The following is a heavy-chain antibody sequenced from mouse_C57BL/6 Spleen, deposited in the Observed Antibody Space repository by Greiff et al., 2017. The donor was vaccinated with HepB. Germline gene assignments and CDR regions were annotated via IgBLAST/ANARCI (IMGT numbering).Heavy chain of an antibody. V-gene: IGHV5-17*01. Sequence: EVMLVESGGGLVKPGGSLKLSCAASGFTFSDYGMHWVRQAPEKGLEWVAYISSGSSTIYYADTVKGRFTISRDNAKNTLFLQMTSLRSEDTAMYYCARQGAYYSTFFDYWGQGTTLTVSS. CDR1: GFTFSDYG. CDR2: ISSGSSTI. D-gene: IGHD2-5*01. J-gene: IGHJ2*01. CDR3: ARQGAYYSTFFDY.